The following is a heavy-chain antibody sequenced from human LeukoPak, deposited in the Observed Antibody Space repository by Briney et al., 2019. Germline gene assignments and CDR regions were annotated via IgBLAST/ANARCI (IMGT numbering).Heavy chain of an antibody. CDR2: ISYDGSNK. D-gene: IGHD6-6*01. CDR3: ARGYSSSYRIDY. Sequence: PGGSLRLSCAASGFTFSSYGMHWVRQAPGKGLEWVAVISYDGSNKYYADSVKGRFTISRDNAKNTLYLQMNSLRAEDTAVYYCARGYSSSYRIDYWGQGTLVTVSS. CDR1: GFTFSSYG. V-gene: IGHV3-30*03. J-gene: IGHJ4*02.